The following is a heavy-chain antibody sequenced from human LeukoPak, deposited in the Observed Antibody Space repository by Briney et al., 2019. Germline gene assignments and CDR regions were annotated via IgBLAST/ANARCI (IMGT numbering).Heavy chain of an antibody. Sequence: PGGSLRLSCAASGFTFSSYGMSWVRQAPGKGLEWVSAISGSGGSTYYADSVKGRFTISRDNSKNTLHLQMNSLRAEDTAVYFCAKDRLGGPYFFHYWGQGTLVTVSS. D-gene: IGHD3-16*01. CDR3: AKDRLGGPYFFHY. J-gene: IGHJ4*02. V-gene: IGHV3-23*01. CDR2: ISGSGGST. CDR1: GFTFSSYG.